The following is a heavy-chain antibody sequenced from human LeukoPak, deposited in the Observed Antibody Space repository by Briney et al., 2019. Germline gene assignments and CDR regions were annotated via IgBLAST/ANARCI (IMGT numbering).Heavy chain of an antibody. D-gene: IGHD4-17*01. V-gene: IGHV3-15*01. CDR2: IKTKTNGGTA. J-gene: IGHJ4*02. Sequence: GGSLRLSCAASGFTFSNAWMRWVRQAPGKGLEGVGRIKTKTNGGTADYAAPVKGRFTISRDDLKNTLYLQMNSLKTEDTAVYYCTTDPPQTTVTTYWGQGTLVTVSS. CDR1: GFTFSNAW. CDR3: TTDPPQTTVTTY.